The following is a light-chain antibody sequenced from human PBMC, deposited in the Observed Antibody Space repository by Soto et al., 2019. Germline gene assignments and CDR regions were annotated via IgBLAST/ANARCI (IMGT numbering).Light chain of an antibody. J-gene: IGKJ1*01. Sequence: EIVLTQSPGTLSFSPGERATLSCRASHSVSSSHLAWYQHKPGQAPRLLIYGASTRATGIPARFSGSGSGTEFTLTISSLQSEDFAVYYCHQYSNWPPWTFGQGTKVDIK. CDR3: HQYSNWPPWT. CDR1: HSVSSSH. CDR2: GAS. V-gene: IGKV3-15*01.